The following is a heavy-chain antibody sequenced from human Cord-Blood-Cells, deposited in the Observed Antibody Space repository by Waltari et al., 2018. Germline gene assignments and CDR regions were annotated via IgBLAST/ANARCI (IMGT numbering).Heavy chain of an antibody. J-gene: IGHJ4*02. D-gene: IGHD6-19*01. CDR1: GFSLSTSGVG. V-gene: IGHV2-5*02. Sequence: QITLKESGPTLVKPTQTLTLTCTFSGFSLSTSGVGVGWIRQPPGKALEWLALIYWDDDKRYSPSLKSRLTITKDTAKNQVVLTMTNMDPVDTATYYCAHRLWSVAGFDYWGQGTLVTVSS. CDR3: AHRLWSVAGFDY. CDR2: IYWDDDK.